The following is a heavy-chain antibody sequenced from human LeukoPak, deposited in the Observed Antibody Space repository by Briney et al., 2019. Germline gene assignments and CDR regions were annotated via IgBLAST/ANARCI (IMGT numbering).Heavy chain of an antibody. Sequence: GGSLRLSCATSGFTFSSSIMNWVRQAPGKGLEWIAYISASSGTIYYADSVKGRFTISRDNSKNTLYLQMNSLRAEDTAVYYCAGTTIFGVVPFDYWGQGTLVTVSS. CDR2: ISASSGTI. J-gene: IGHJ4*02. CDR1: GFTFSSSI. CDR3: AGTTIFGVVPFDY. D-gene: IGHD3-3*01. V-gene: IGHV3-48*01.